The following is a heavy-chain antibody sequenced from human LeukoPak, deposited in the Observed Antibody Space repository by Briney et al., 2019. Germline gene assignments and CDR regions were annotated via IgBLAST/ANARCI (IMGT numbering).Heavy chain of an antibody. Sequence: PGGSLRLSCVVSGFGFSDSYMTWIRQTPGKGLEWLAYISGSGSDMYYADSVKGRFTISRDNAKNSLYLQMNSLRAEDTAVYYCARDPGSTGDYWGQGTLVTVSS. J-gene: IGHJ4*02. D-gene: IGHD1-14*01. CDR3: ARDPGSTGDY. V-gene: IGHV3-11*04. CDR1: GFGFSDSY. CDR2: ISGSGSDM.